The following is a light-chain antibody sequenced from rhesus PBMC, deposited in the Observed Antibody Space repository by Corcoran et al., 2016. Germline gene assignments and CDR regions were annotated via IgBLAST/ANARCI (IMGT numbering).Light chain of an antibody. Sequence: DIQMTQSPSSLSTSVGDRVTITCRASQGISNWLAWYQQKPGKAPKLRIYRTSNLETGVPSRFSGSGSGTDFTLTISSLQPEDIATDYCQQHDNSPLTFGGGTKVEIK. J-gene: IGKJ4*01. CDR2: RTS. V-gene: IGKV1-69*01. CDR1: QGISNW. CDR3: QQHDNSPLT.